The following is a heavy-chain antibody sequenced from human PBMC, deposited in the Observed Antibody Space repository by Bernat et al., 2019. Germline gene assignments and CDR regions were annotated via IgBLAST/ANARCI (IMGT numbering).Heavy chain of an antibody. CDR3: ARGYCGYGGPLIY. J-gene: IGHJ4*02. V-gene: IGHV3-74*01. Sequence: EVQLAESGGGLVQPGGSLRLSCGASGFTFSSYWMHWVRQAPGKGLVWVSRIKSDGSSTDYTDSVKGRLTISRDNAKSTLYLQMNSLRGEDTAMYYCARGYCGYGGPLIYWGQGTLVTVSS. D-gene: IGHD5-12*01. CDR2: IKSDGSST. CDR1: GFTFSSYW.